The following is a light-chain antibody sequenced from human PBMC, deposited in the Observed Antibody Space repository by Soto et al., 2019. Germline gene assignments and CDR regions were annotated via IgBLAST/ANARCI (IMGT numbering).Light chain of an antibody. CDR1: QSISRY. J-gene: IGKJ5*01. Sequence: DIQMTQSPSSLSASVGDRVTITCRASQSISRYLSWYQQKPGKAPKLLIYATSSLPSGVPSRFSGSGSGTDFTLTISSLQPEDFATYYCQQSNTSPVFGQGTRLDIK. CDR3: QQSNTSPV. CDR2: ATS. V-gene: IGKV1-39*01.